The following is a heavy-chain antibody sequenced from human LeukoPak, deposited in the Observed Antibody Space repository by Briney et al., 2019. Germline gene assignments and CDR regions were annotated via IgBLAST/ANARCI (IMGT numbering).Heavy chain of an antibody. Sequence: GGSLRLSCAASGFAFSSYWMAWVRQAPGRGLEWVASIKQDGGETYSVDSVKGRFTISRDNAKNSLYLQMNSLRAEDTAVYYCARGAYASSSNYWGQGTLVTV. D-gene: IGHD2-2*01. CDR1: GFAFSSYW. V-gene: IGHV3-7*05. J-gene: IGHJ4*02. CDR2: IKQDGGET. CDR3: ARGAYASSSNY.